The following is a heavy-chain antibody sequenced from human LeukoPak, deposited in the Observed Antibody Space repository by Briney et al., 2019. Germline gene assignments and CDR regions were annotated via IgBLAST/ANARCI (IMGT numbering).Heavy chain of an antibody. D-gene: IGHD3-10*01. V-gene: IGHV4-4*07. CDR1: GGSISSYY. CDR3: ARVFDSGSQAYFYYMDV. CDR2: IYTSGST. J-gene: IGHJ6*03. Sequence: SETLSLTCTVSGGSISSYYWSWIRQPAGKGLEWIGRIYTSGSTNYNPSLKSRVTMSVDTSKNQFSLELSSVTAADTAVYYCARVFDSGSQAYFYYMDVWGKGTTVTIFS.